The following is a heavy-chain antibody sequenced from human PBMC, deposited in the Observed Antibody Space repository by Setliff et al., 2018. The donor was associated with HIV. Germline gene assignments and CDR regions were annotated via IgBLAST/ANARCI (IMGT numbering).Heavy chain of an antibody. CDR3: GKTQTVITVYGPFDS. Sequence: GGSLRLSCVASGFSFRSYAVSWVRQAPGKGLEWVSVISGSGDITYYIESVKGRFTVSRDNSNNTVYLQMNSLRAEDTAMYYCGKTQTVITVYGPFDSWGQGTPVTVSS. V-gene: IGHV3-23*01. D-gene: IGHD4-4*01. J-gene: IGHJ4*02. CDR1: GFSFRSYA. CDR2: ISGSGDIT.